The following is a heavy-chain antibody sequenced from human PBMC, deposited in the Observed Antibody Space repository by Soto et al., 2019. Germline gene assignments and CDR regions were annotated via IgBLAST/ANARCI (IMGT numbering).Heavy chain of an antibody. D-gene: IGHD3-16*02. CDR2: ISAYNGNT. J-gene: IGHJ4*02. V-gene: IGHV1-18*01. CDR3: AXGYVWGSYRHTFNYFDY. Sequence: GASVKVSCKASGYTFTSCGISWVRQAPGQGLEWMGWISAYNGNTNYAQKLQGRVTMTTDTSTSTAYMELRSLRSDDTAVYYCAXGYVWGSYRHTFNYFDYWGQGTLVTVSS. CDR1: GYTFTSCG.